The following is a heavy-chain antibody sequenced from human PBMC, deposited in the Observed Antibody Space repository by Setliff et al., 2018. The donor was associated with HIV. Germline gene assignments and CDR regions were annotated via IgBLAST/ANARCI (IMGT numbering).Heavy chain of an antibody. J-gene: IGHJ6*03. V-gene: IGHV4-39*07. CDR2: INHSGST. CDR1: GDSISSSIYY. CDR3: ARGPPAEDYYYYMDV. Sequence: SETLSLTCTVSGDSISSSIYYWGWVRQPPGKGLEWIGEINHSGSTNYNPSLKSRVTISVDTSKRQFSLNLTSVTAADTAVYYCARGPPAEDYYYYMDVWDKGTTVTVSS.